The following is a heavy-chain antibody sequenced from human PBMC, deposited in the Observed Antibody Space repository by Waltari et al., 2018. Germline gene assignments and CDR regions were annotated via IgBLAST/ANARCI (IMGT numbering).Heavy chain of an antibody. J-gene: IGHJ5*02. CDR2: IYYSGST. D-gene: IGHD3-10*01. Sequence: QVQLQESGPGLVKTSQTLSLTCTVSGGAISSGGYYWSWIRQHPGNGLEWIGYIYYSGSTYYNPSLKSLVTISVDTSKNQFSLKLSSVTAADTAVYYCARGDYYGSGSYYNSWFDPWGQGTLVTVSS. CDR3: ARGDYYGSGSYYNSWFDP. CDR1: GGAISSGGYY. V-gene: IGHV4-31*01.